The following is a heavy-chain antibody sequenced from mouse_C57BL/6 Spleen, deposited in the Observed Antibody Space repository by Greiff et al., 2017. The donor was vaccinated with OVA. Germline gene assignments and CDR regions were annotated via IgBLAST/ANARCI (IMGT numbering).Heavy chain of an antibody. V-gene: IGHV8-8*01. D-gene: IGHD1-1*01. CDR1: GFSLSTFGMG. CDR3: ARIASGDYYGSSYVGYFDY. CDR2: IWWDDDK. Sequence: QVTLKVSGPGILQPSQTLSLTCSFSGFSLSTFGMGVGWIRQPSGKGLEWLAHIWWDDDKYYNPALKSRLTISKDTSKNQVFLKIANVDTADTATYYCARIASGDYYGSSYVGYFDYWGQGTTLTVSS. J-gene: IGHJ2*01.